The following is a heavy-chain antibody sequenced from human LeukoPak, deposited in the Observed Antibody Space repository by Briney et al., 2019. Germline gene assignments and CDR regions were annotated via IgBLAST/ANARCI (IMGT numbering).Heavy chain of an antibody. CDR2: IRYDGSNK. V-gene: IGHV3-30*02. CDR1: GFTFSSYG. CDR3: ARGGRWLRGLDY. D-gene: IGHD5-12*01. J-gene: IGHJ4*02. Sequence: PGGSLRLSCAASGFTFSSYGMHWVRQAPGKGLEWVAFIRYDGSNKYYADSVKGRFTISRDNSKNTLYLQMNSLRAEDTAVYYCARGGRWLRGLDYWGQGTLVTVSS.